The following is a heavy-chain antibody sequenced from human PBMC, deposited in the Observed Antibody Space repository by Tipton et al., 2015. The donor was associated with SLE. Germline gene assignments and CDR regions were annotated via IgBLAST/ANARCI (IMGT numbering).Heavy chain of an antibody. CDR3: AKGNGYYRYYLDY. CDR2: IYSDGGTT. J-gene: IGHJ4*02. D-gene: IGHD3-3*01. Sequence: SLRLSCAASGFSFSSYVMNWVRQAPGKGLEWVSVIYSDGGTTYYADSVKGRFTISRDDSKNTLYLQMDSLRAEDTAVYYCAKGNGYYRYYLDYWGQGTLGTVS. CDR1: GFSFSSYV. V-gene: IGHV3-23*03.